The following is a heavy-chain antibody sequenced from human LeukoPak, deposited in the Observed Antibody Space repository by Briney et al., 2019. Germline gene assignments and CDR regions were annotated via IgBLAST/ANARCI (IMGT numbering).Heavy chain of an antibody. D-gene: IGHD6-19*01. Sequence: GGSLQISCKGSGYSFNTYWIAWVRQMPGKGLEWMGIIYPGDSDTRYSPSFQVQVAIADDKSISTAYLQWSTVKASDSAMYYCARLSSGSDWGSDYWGQGTLVTISS. CDR2: IYPGDSDT. CDR3: ARLSSGSDWGSDY. J-gene: IGHJ4*02. V-gene: IGHV5-51*01. CDR1: GYSFNTYW.